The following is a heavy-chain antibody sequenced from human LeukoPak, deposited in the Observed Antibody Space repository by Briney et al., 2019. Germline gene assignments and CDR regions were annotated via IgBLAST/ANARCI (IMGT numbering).Heavy chain of an antibody. V-gene: IGHV3-21*01. CDR1: GFTFSSYS. Sequence: GGSLRLSCAASGFTFSSYSMNWDRQAPGKGLEWVSSISSSSSYIYYADSVKGRFTISRDNAKNSLYLQMNSLRAEDTAVYYCARVSSGYVSSAYDYWGQGTWSPSPQ. CDR2: ISSSSSYI. J-gene: IGHJ4*02. D-gene: IGHD5-12*01. CDR3: ARVSSGYVSSAYDY.